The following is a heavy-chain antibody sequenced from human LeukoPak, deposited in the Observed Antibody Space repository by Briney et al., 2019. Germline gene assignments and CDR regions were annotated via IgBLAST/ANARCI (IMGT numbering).Heavy chain of an antibody. D-gene: IGHD3-10*01. J-gene: IGHJ4*02. CDR3: ARIEGSPYSGSLFDY. CDR2: IYYNGST. Sequence: SETLSLTCTVSGGSISSSSYYWGWIRQPPGKGLEWIGSIYYNGSTYYNPSLKSRVTISVDTSKNQFSLKLSSVTAADTAVYYCARIEGSPYSGSLFDYWGQGTLVTVSS. CDR1: GGSISSSSYY. V-gene: IGHV4-39*07.